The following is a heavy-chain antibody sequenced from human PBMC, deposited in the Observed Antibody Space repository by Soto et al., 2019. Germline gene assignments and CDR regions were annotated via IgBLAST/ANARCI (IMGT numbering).Heavy chain of an antibody. CDR2: ISAYNGNT. CDR1: GYTFTSYG. D-gene: IGHD6-13*01. Sequence: QVQLVQSGAEVKKPGASVKVSCKASGYTFTSYGISWVRQAPGQGLEWMGWISAYNGNTNYAQKLQGRVTXXTXTXXSTAYMELRSLRTDDTAVYYCARAGVAAAGEAFDIWGQGTMVTVSS. J-gene: IGHJ3*02. V-gene: IGHV1-18*01. CDR3: ARAGVAAAGEAFDI.